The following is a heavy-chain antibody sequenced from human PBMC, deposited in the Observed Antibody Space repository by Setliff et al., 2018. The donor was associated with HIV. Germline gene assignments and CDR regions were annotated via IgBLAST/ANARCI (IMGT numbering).Heavy chain of an antibody. V-gene: IGHV4-30-4*08. CDR1: GDSIRSGDYY. D-gene: IGHD3-22*01. CDR3: ASRIYYYDSNNFLREEGFDP. Sequence: PSETLSLTCTVSGDSIRSGDYYWSWIRQSPEKGLEWIGYTFHTGYTYYNPSLKSRIIISVDLSKNQLSLELTSVTAADTAVYYCASRIYYYDSNNFLREEGFDPWGQGTLVTVSS. CDR2: TFHTGYT. J-gene: IGHJ5*02.